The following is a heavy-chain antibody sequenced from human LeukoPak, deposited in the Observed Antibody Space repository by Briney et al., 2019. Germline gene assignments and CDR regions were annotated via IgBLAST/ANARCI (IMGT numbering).Heavy chain of an antibody. CDR1: GYTFTSYD. D-gene: IGHD3-9*01. J-gene: IGHJ6*02. Sequence: ASVRVSCKASGYTFTSYDINWVRQAPGQGLEWMGWMNPNSGNTDYAQTFQGRVTMTRNTSISTAYMELSSLRSEDTAVYYCARTTRYFDWLLPYYYGMDVWGQGTTVTVSS. CDR3: ARTTRYFDWLLPYYYGMDV. CDR2: MNPNSGNT. V-gene: IGHV1-8*01.